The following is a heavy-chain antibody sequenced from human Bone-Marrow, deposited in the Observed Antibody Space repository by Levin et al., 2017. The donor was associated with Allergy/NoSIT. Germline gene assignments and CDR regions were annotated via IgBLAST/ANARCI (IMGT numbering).Heavy chain of an antibody. J-gene: IGHJ3*02. Sequence: SETLSLTCTVSGASIRSHDYYWTWIRQDPKRGLEWIGNIYYTGNTDSNPSLRSRIIMSVDTSKNQLFLKMTSVTAADTAVYYCATSQAALSIIEVDHWALNIWGQGTMVTVSS. CDR3: ATSQAALSIIEVDHWALNI. V-gene: IGHV4-31*03. CDR2: IYYTGNT. CDR1: GASIRSHDYY. D-gene: IGHD2-2*01.